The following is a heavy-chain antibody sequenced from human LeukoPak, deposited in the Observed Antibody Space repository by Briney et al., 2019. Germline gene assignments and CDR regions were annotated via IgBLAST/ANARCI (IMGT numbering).Heavy chain of an antibody. CDR3: ARDFVGATKGGFAY. V-gene: IGHV1-18*01. Sequence: ASVKVSCKASGYTFTSYGISWVRQAPGQGLEWMGWISAYSGNTNYAQKLQGRVTMTTDTSTSTAYMELRSLRSDDTAVYYCARDFVGATKGGFAYWGQGTLVTVSS. CDR2: ISAYSGNT. CDR1: GYTFTSYG. J-gene: IGHJ4*02. D-gene: IGHD1-26*01.